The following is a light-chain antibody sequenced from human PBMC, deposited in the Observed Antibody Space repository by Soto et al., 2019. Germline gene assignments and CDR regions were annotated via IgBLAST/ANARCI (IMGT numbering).Light chain of an antibody. V-gene: IGLV1-40*01. Sequence: QSVLTQPPSVSGAPGQRVTISCTGSSSNIGAGYDVHWYQQLPGTAPKLLIYGNSNRPSGVPDRFSGSKSGTSASLAITGLQGEYEADYYCQSYDSSLSGSVFGGGTKVTVL. J-gene: IGLJ2*01. CDR3: QSYDSSLSGSV. CDR1: SSNIGAGYD. CDR2: GNS.